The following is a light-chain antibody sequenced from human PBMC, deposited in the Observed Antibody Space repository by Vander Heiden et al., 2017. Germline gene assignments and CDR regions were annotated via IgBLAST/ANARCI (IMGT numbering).Light chain of an antibody. CDR2: GAS. J-gene: IGKJ3*01. V-gene: IGKV3-20*01. CDR1: QTVSENS. CDR3: HQYATSPFT. Sequence: EIVLTQSPGALSLSPGERATLSCRASQTVSENSLAWYQQKPGQAPRLLIFGASRRPTGLPVRFRGSGSGTDFTLTISRLEPEDFAVYYCHQYATSPFTFGPGTKVDI.